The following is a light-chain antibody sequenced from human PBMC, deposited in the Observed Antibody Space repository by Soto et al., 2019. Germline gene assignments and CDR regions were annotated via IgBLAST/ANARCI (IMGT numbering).Light chain of an antibody. CDR2: AAS. CDR1: QGISSY. Sequence: AIRMTQSPSSFSASTGDRVTITCRASQGISSYLTWYQQKPGKAPKLLIYAASTLQSGFPSRFSGSGSGTDFTLTISCLQSEDFATYYCQQYYSYPLFGGGTKVDIK. J-gene: IGKJ4*01. CDR3: QQYYSYPL. V-gene: IGKV1-8*01.